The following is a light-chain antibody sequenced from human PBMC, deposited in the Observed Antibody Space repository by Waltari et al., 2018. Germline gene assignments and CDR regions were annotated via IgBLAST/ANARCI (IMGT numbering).Light chain of an antibody. CDR2: EVS. V-gene: IGLV2-23*02. Sequence: QSALTQPASVSGSPGQSITISCPGTNSDVGSYNLVSWYQQHPGKAPKLIIYEVSQRPSGVSNRFSGSKSGNTASLTISGLQAEDEADYHCCSYAGSYTSYVVFGGGTKLTVL. J-gene: IGLJ2*01. CDR3: CSYAGSYTSYVV. CDR1: NSDVGSYNL.